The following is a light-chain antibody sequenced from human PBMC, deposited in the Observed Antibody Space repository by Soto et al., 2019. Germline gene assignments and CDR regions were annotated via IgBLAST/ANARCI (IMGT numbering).Light chain of an antibody. Sequence: QSVLTQPASVSASPGQSITISCIGTYSDIGGYKHVSWYQQHPGKAPKLIIYDASSRPSGISNRFSASKSANTASLTISGLQADDEADYYCSSYTSSSTLVVFGGGTKVTVL. CDR3: SSYTSSSTLVV. CDR1: YSDIGGYKH. J-gene: IGLJ2*01. V-gene: IGLV2-14*03. CDR2: DAS.